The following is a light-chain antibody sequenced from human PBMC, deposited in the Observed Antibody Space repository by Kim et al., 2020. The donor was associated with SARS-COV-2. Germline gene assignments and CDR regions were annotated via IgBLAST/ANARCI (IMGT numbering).Light chain of an antibody. CDR2: GAS. Sequence: SPGERATLSCRASQSVTSNNLAWYQQKVGQAPRLLIYGASSRATGIPDRFSGSGSGTDFSLTISRLGPEDFAVYYCQQYGSQPVTFGQGTKVDIK. CDR1: QSVTSNN. V-gene: IGKV3-20*01. J-gene: IGKJ1*01. CDR3: QQYGSQPVT.